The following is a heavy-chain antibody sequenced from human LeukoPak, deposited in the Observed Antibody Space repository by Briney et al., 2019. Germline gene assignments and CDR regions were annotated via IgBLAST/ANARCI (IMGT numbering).Heavy chain of an antibody. J-gene: IGHJ4*02. Sequence: GGSLRLSCAASGFTFSSYAMSWVRQAPGKGLEWVSAISGSGGSTYYADSVEGRFTISRDNSKNTLYLQMNSLRAEDTAVYYCANGATVVVPAAIGYWGQGTLVTVSS. CDR2: ISGSGGST. CDR3: ANGATVVVPAAIGY. CDR1: GFTFSSYA. V-gene: IGHV3-23*01. D-gene: IGHD2-2*01.